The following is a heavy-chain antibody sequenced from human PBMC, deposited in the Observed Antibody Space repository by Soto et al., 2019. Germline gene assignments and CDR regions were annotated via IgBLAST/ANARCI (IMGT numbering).Heavy chain of an antibody. J-gene: IGHJ6*02. CDR3: ARPLSHYYYGMDV. Sequence: GGSLRLSCEASGFTFSNYWMHWVRQAPGQGLVWVSRINSDGSTTSNAGSVKGRFTISRDNAKNTLYLQMNSLRVEDTAVYFCARPLSHYYYGMDVWGQGTTVTVSS. V-gene: IGHV3-74*01. CDR2: INSDGSTT. CDR1: GFTFSNYW.